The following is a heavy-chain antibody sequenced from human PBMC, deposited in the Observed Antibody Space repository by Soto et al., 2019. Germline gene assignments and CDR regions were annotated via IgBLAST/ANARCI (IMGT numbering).Heavy chain of an antibody. Sequence: PGGSLRLSCAASGVTVSSNYMSWVRQAPGKGLEWVSVIYSGGSTYYADSVKGRFTISRHNSKNTLYLQMNSLRAEDTAVYYCARGSGGSTYYYYMDVWGKGTTVTVSS. CDR2: IYSGGST. D-gene: IGHD2-15*01. J-gene: IGHJ6*03. CDR1: GVTVSSNY. V-gene: IGHV3-53*04. CDR3: ARGSGGSTYYYYMDV.